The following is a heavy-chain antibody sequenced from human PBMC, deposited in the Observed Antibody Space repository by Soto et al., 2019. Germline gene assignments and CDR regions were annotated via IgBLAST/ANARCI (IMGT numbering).Heavy chain of an antibody. J-gene: IGHJ4*02. V-gene: IGHV4-34*01. CDR2: INDSGST. D-gene: IGHD3-22*01. Sequence: SETLSLTCAVYGGSFSDYSWTWIRQPPGKGLEWIGEINDSGSTNYTPSLERRVTISRDTSKNRFSLKLSSVTAADTAVYYCARGSHKLHSYDSSGFYHYVDYWGQGSLVTVPS. CDR1: GGSFSDYS. CDR3: ARGSHKLHSYDSSGFYHYVDY.